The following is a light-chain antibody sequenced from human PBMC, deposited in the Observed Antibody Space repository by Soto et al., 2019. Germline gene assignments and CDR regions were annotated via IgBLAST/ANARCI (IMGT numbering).Light chain of an antibody. V-gene: IGKV1-5*01. CDR1: QSISSW. Sequence: DIQLTQSPSFLSAPVGDRVTITCRASQSISSWLAWYQQKPGKAPKLLIYDASSLESGVPSRFSGSGSGTEFTLTISSLQPDDFATYYCQQYNSYSWTFGQGNKVDIK. CDR2: DAS. J-gene: IGKJ1*01. CDR3: QQYNSYSWT.